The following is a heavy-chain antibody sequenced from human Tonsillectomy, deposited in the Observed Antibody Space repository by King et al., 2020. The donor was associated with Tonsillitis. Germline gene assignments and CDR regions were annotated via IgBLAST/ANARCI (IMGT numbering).Heavy chain of an antibody. D-gene: IGHD6-19*01. CDR1: GFIFSSYA. Sequence: VQLVESGGGLVQPGGSLRLSCAASGFIFSSYAMSWVRRVPGKGLEWVSAISGGGGNTYYADSVRGRFTISRDNSKNTLYLQMNSRAAEDKAVNYCAKASPVGVAQWPGGYYMDVWGKGTTVTVSS. CDR2: ISGGGGNT. CDR3: AKASPVGVAQWPGGYYMDV. V-gene: IGHV3-23*04. J-gene: IGHJ6*03.